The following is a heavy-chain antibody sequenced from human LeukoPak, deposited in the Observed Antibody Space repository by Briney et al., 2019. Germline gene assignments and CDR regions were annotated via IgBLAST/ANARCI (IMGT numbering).Heavy chain of an antibody. Sequence: PSETLSLTCTVSGGSISSGDYYWSWIRQPPGKGLEWIGYIYYSGSTYYNPSLKSRVTISVDTPKNQFSLKLSSVTAADTAVYYCAREVGPYCSSTSCYTAYYYYMDVWGKGTTVTVSS. CDR2: IYYSGST. CDR3: AREVGPYCSSTSCYTAYYYYMDV. V-gene: IGHV4-30-4*08. CDR1: GGSISSGDYY. D-gene: IGHD2-2*02. J-gene: IGHJ6*03.